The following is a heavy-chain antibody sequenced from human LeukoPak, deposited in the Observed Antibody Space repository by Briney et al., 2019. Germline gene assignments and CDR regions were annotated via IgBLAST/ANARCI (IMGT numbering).Heavy chain of an antibody. V-gene: IGHV1-8*01. Sequence: ASVKVSCKASGYTFTSYDINWVRQATGQGLEWMGWMNPNSGNTGYAQKFQGRVTMTRNTSISTAYMELSSLRSEDTAVYYCARGPDRYGSGSLQFDYWGQGTLVTVSS. CDR1: GYTFTSYD. D-gene: IGHD3-10*01. J-gene: IGHJ4*02. CDR2: MNPNSGNT. CDR3: ARGPDRYGSGSLQFDY.